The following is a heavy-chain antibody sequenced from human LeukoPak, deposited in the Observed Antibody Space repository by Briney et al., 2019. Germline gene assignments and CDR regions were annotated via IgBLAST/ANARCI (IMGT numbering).Heavy chain of an antibody. Sequence: SVKVSCKASGGTFSSYAISWVRQASGQGLEWMGGIIPIFGTANYAQKFQGRVTITADESTSTAYMELSSLRSEDTAVYYCARGPAWFGESLCWFDPWGQGTLVTVSS. D-gene: IGHD3-10*01. CDR2: IIPIFGTA. CDR3: ARGPAWFGESLCWFDP. J-gene: IGHJ5*02. CDR1: GGTFSSYA. V-gene: IGHV1-69*01.